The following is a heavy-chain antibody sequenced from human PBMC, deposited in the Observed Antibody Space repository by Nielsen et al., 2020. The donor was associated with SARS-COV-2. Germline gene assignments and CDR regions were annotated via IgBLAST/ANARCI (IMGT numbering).Heavy chain of an antibody. CDR3: AKAQYYYDSSGLALDY. J-gene: IGHJ4*02. CDR1: GFTCSSYA. V-gene: IGHV3-23*01. D-gene: IGHD3-22*01. Sequence: GESLEICWAACGFTCSSYAMSWVRQAPGKGLEWVSAISGSGGSTYYADSVKGRFTISRDNSKNTLYLQMNSLRAEDTAVYYCAKAQYYYDSSGLALDYWGQGTLVTVSS. CDR2: ISGSGGST.